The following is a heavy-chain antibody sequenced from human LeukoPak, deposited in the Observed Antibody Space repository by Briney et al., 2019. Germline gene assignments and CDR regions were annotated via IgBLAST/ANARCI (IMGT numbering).Heavy chain of an antibody. Sequence: PGGSLRLSCAGSGFTFSSYGMHWVRQAPGKGLEWVAVISNDGSKEYYADSVKGRFTISRDNSKNTLYLQMNGLRAEDTAVYYCANLAGSSSWYYRHNDAFDIWGQGTMVTVSS. V-gene: IGHV3-30*12. CDR1: GFTFSSYG. CDR2: ISNDGSKE. J-gene: IGHJ3*02. CDR3: ANLAGSSSWYYRHNDAFDI. D-gene: IGHD6-13*01.